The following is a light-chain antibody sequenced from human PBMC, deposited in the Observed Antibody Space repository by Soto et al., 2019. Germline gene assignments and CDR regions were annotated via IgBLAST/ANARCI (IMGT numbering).Light chain of an antibody. CDR1: RDIDNS. V-gene: IGKV1-9*01. CDR2: AAS. J-gene: IGKJ1*01. CDR3: LKHDTYPRT. Sequence: DPQVTQSPPSLSASLGDRVTITCRASRDIDNSLAWYQQVPGKAPKLRIYAASTLQSGVPSRFSGSGFGTEFTLTITSLQPEDFATYYCLKHDTYPRTCGQGTKVDIK.